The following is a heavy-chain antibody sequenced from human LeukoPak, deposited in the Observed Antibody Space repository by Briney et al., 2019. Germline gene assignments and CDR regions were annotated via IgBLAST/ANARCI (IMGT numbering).Heavy chain of an antibody. CDR3: ARGACSTTGCAKTGY. CDR2: ISFDGSSK. CDR1: GFTFSNYG. D-gene: IGHD2-2*01. Sequence: GGSLRLSCAASGFTFSNYGMHWVRQAPGKGLEWLAVISFDGSSKYEADSVKGRSTISRDNSKHTLCLQMNSLRLDDTAVYYCARGACSTTGCAKTGYWGQGTLVTVSS. J-gene: IGHJ4*02. V-gene: IGHV3-30-3*01.